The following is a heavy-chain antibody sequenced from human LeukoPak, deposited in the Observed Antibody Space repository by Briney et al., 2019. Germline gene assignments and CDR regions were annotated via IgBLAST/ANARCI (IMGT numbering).Heavy chain of an antibody. V-gene: IGHV4-59*01. CDR3: ATAGYNGGIPFEY. CDR1: GGSISNYY. J-gene: IGHJ4*02. CDR2: IYYSGST. Sequence: SETLSLTCTVSGGSISNYYWSWIRQPPGKGLELIGYIYYSGSTNYNPSLKSRVTISVDTSKNQFSLKLTSVTAADRALYYCATAGYNGGIPFEYWGQGTLVTVSS. D-gene: IGHD2-15*01.